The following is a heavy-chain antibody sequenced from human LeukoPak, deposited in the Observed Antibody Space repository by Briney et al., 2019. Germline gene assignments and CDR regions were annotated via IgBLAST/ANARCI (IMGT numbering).Heavy chain of an antibody. CDR3: ARVCRQWLPCNY. J-gene: IGHJ4*02. CDR1: GFTFSNYW. D-gene: IGHD6-19*01. CDR2: IHQHGNEK. V-gene: IGHV3-7*01. Sequence: GGSLRLSCAASGFTFSNYWMSWVRQAPGKGLEWVASIHQHGNEKYFVDSVKGRYTISRDNAKNSLYLQMNSLRAEDTAVYYCARVCRQWLPCNYWGQGTLVTVSS.